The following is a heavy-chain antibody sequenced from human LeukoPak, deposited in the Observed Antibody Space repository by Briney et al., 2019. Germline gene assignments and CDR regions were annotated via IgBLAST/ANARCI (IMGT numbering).Heavy chain of an antibody. D-gene: IGHD6-13*01. J-gene: IGHJ3*02. CDR3: AREGSSWRFDAFDI. CDR1: GGSISSGDYY. CDR2: IYYSGST. Sequence: SETLSLTCTVSGGSISSGDYYWSWIRQPPGKGLEWIGYIYYSGSTYYNPSLKSRVTISVDTSKNQFSLKLSSVTAADTAVYYCAREGSSWRFDAFDIWGQGTMVTVSS. V-gene: IGHV4-30-4*08.